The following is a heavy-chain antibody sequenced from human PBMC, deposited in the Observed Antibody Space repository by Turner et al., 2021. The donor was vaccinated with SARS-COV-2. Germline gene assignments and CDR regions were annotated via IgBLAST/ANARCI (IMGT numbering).Heavy chain of an antibody. CDR1: GGSISSKS. V-gene: IGHV4-59*08. J-gene: IGHJ6*02. CDR3: ARHQGSASGYDHGMNV. CDR2: FDKIGSI. D-gene: IGHD1-26*01. Sequence: QVQLQASGPGLVRPSETLSLTCTVSGGSISSKSWSWIRQSPGRGLEWIGYFDKIGSIDYNPTLRSRVTISVDTSKNQLSLNLISVTAADTAVYYCARHQGSASGYDHGMNVWGQGTAVIVSS.